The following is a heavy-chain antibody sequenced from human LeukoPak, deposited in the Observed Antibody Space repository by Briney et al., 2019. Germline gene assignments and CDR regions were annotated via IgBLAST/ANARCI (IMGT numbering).Heavy chain of an antibody. CDR2: IYYSGST. Sequence: SETLSLTCTVSGGSISSYYWSWIRQPPGKGLEWIGYIYYSGSTNYNPSLKSRVTISVDTSKNQFSLKLSSVTAADTAVYYCARAYSGSYFPYDWFDPWGQGTLVTVSS. J-gene: IGHJ5*02. CDR3: ARAYSGSYFPYDWFDP. CDR1: GGSISSYY. V-gene: IGHV4-59*12. D-gene: IGHD1-26*01.